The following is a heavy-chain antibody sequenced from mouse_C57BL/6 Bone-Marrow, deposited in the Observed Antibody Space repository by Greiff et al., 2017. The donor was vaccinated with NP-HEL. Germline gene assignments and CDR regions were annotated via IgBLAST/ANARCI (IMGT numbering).Heavy chain of an antibody. CDR3: ARERVFYYAMDY. V-gene: IGHV5-4*01. CDR2: ISDGGSYT. CDR1: GFTFSSYA. Sequence: DVKLVESGGGLVKPGGSLKLSCAASGFTFSSYAMSWVRQTPEKRLEWVATISDGGSYTYYPDNVKGRFTLSRDNAKNNLYLQMSHLKSEDTAMYYCARERVFYYAMDYWGQGTSVTVSS. J-gene: IGHJ4*01.